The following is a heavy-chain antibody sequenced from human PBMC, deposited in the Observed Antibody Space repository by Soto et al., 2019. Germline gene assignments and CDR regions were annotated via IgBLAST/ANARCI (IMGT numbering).Heavy chain of an antibody. D-gene: IGHD6-19*01. CDR2: IYYSGST. Sequence: SETLSLTCTVSGGSISSSSYYWGWIRQPPGKGLEWIGSIYYSGSTYYNPSLKSRVTISVDTSKNQFSLKLSSVTAADTAVYYCARHGGKAVAGTTFDYWGQGTLVTVSS. CDR3: ARHGGKAVAGTTFDY. CDR1: GGSISSSSYY. V-gene: IGHV4-39*01. J-gene: IGHJ4*02.